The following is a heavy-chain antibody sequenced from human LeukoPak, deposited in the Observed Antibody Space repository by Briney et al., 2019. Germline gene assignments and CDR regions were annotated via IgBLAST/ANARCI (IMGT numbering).Heavy chain of an antibody. CDR2: INHSGST. CDR3: ARWVTIVVVPAAITWFDP. V-gene: IGHV4-34*01. CDR1: GGSFSGYY. J-gene: IGHJ5*02. Sequence: SETLSLTCAVYGGSFSGYYWSWIRQPPGKGLEWIGEINHSGSTNYNPSLKSRVTISVDTSKNQFSLKLSSVTAADTAVYYCARWVTIVVVPAAITWFDPWGQGTLVTVSS. D-gene: IGHD2-2*01.